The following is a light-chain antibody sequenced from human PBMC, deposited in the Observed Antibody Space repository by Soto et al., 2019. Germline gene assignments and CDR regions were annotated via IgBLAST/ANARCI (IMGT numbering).Light chain of an antibody. CDR1: QSVLHSDGKTY. V-gene: IGKV2-24*01. J-gene: IGKJ4*01. Sequence: EIVITQTPLSSPVRIGEPGYISCRSIQSVLHSDGKTYLSWLHQRPGQPPRLLIYKVSNRFSGVPDRFSGSGAGTDFTLKISRVEAEDVGVYYCMQATQFPRLTFGRGTKVDIK. CDR2: KVS. CDR3: MQATQFPRLT.